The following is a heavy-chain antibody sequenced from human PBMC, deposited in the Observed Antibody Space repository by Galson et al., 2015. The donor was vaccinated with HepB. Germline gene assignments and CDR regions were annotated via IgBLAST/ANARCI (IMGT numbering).Heavy chain of an antibody. D-gene: IGHD2-8*02. CDR1: GFTFDDYA. CDR2: ISWNGDIL. J-gene: IGHJ6*04. CDR3: ARDPRLGYWLDV. V-gene: IGHV3-9*01. Sequence: SLRLPCAASGFTFDDYAIHWVRQAPGKGLEWVSGISWNGDILGYADSVKGRFTVSRDNAKKSLYLQMHSLRAEDTALYYCARDPRLGYWLDVWGKGTTVTVSS.